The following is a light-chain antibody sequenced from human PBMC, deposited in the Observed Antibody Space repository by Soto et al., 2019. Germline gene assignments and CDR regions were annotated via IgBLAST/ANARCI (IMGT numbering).Light chain of an antibody. CDR1: QSISSW. V-gene: IGKV1-5*01. Sequence: DIQMTQSPSTLSASVGHSVAITCRASQSISSWLAWYQQKPGKAPKLLIYDASSLESGVPSRFSGSGSGTEFTLTISSLQPDDFATYYCQQYNSYWTFGQGTKVDIK. CDR2: DAS. J-gene: IGKJ1*01. CDR3: QQYNSYWT.